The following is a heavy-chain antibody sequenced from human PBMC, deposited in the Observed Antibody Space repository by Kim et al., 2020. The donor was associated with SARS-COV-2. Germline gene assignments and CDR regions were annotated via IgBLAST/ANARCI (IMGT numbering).Heavy chain of an antibody. CDR3: ARATAAALSFDY. Sequence: YYVDSVKGRFTMSRDNAKNARYLQKNSLRAEDTAVYYCARATAAALSFDYWGQGTLVTVSS. V-gene: IGHV3-7*01. J-gene: IGHJ4*02. D-gene: IGHD6-13*01.